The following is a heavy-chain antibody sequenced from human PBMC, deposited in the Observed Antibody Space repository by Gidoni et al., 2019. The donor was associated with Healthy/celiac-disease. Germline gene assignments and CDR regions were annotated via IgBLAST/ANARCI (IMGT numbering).Heavy chain of an antibody. CDR2: IKQDGSEK. V-gene: IGHV3-7*03. CDR3: ARDNYGDYIGGMDV. CDR1: GFTFKNYW. J-gene: IGHJ6*02. D-gene: IGHD4-17*01. Sequence: EVQLVESGGGLVQPGGSLRLSCAASGFTFKNYWMSWVRQAPGKGLEWVAKIKQDGSEKNYVDSVKGRFTISRDNAKNSLYLQMNSLRAEDTAVYYCARDNYGDYIGGMDVWGQGTTVTVSS.